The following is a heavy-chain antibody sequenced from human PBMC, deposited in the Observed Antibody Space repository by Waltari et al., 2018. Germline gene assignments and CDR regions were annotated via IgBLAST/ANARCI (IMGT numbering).Heavy chain of an antibody. CDR1: ALTFSTYW. CDR3: ARSMNYGPDY. CDR2: INPDGRTT. D-gene: IGHD3-10*01. J-gene: IGHJ4*02. V-gene: IGHV3-74*01. Sequence: EGQLVESGGDLVQPGGSLRLSCAASALTFSTYWMHWVRQAPGKGLVWVARINPDGRTTTYADSVRGLFSISRDNAKNTLYLQMNSLTVEDTAVYFCARSMNYGPDYWGRGTLVTVSS.